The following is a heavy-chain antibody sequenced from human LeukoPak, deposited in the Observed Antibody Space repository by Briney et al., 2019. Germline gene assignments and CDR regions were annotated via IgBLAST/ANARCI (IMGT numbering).Heavy chain of an antibody. CDR3: ARDIRSHNGPGGYYYYYMDV. D-gene: IGHD2-8*01. CDR2: IYASGST. J-gene: IGHJ6*03. Sequence: SETLSLTCTVSGDSMSDSYWSWIRQPAGKGLEWIGRIYASGSTNYNPSLKSRVTLSVDTSSNQFSLTLSSVTAADTAVYHCARDIRSHNGPGGYYYYYMDVWGKGTTVTVFS. CDR1: GDSMSDSY. V-gene: IGHV4-4*07.